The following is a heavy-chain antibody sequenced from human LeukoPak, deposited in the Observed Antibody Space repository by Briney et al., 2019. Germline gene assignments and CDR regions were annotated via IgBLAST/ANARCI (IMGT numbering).Heavy chain of an antibody. CDR3: GIPCGVDI. CDR1: GFTFSSYW. D-gene: IGHD1-26*01. J-gene: IGHJ3*02. Sequence: PGGSLRLSCAASGFTFSSYWMHWVRQAPGKGLVWVSRISNDGSSTNYADSVKGRFTISRDNAKNTLFLQMNSLRAEDTAVYYCGIPCGVDIWGQGTMVTVSS. V-gene: IGHV3-74*01. CDR2: ISNDGSST.